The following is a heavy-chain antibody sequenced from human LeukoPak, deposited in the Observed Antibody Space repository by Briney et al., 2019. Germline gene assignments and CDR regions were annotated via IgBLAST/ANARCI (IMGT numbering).Heavy chain of an antibody. CDR2: IYPDDSDT. Sequence: GESLKISCKGSGYSFTNYWIGWVHQMPGRGLEWMGIIYPDDSDTRYSPSFQGQVTISADKSISTAYLQWSSLKASDTAMYYCARHREGYCTGGNCYSGGDYWGQGTLVTVSS. V-gene: IGHV5-51*07. D-gene: IGHD2-15*01. CDR3: ARHREGYCTGGNCYSGGDY. CDR1: GYSFTNYW. J-gene: IGHJ4*02.